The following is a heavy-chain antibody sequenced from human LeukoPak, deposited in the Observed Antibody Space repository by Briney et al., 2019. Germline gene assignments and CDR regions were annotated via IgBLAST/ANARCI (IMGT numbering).Heavy chain of an antibody. J-gene: IGHJ5*02. D-gene: IGHD1-26*01. V-gene: IGHV4-61*01. Sequence: SETLSLTCTVSGASVSSASYWTWIRQPPGKGVEWIAHTYNGVNTNYNPSLKSRVTISVDTSKNQFSLRLNSVTAADTAVYYCARSRAFNSGAFDPWGQGSLVTVSS. CDR2: TYNGVNT. CDR1: GASVSSASY. CDR3: ARSRAFNSGAFDP.